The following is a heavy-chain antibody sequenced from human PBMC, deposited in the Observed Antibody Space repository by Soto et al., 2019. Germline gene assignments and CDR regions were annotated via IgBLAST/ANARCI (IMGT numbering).Heavy chain of an antibody. D-gene: IGHD3-3*01. V-gene: IGHV3-21*01. CDR1: GFTLSSYS. J-gene: IGHJ4*02. Sequence: PGGSLRLSCAASGFTLSSYSMNWVRQAPGKGLEWVSSISSSSGYIYYADSVKGRFTISRDNAKNSLYLQMNSLRAEDTAVYYCARAQHVLRFLEWLLSPPDYWGQGTLVTVSS. CDR2: ISSSSGYI. CDR3: ARAQHVLRFLEWLLSPPDY.